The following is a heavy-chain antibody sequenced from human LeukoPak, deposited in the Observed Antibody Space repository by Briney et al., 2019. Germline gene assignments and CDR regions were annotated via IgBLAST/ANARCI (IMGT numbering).Heavy chain of an antibody. J-gene: IGHJ4*02. CDR2: IRYDGSNK. Sequence: GRSLRLSCAASGFTFSSYGMHWVRQAPGKGLEWVAFIRYDGSNKYYADSVKGRFTISRDNSKNALYLQMNSLRAEDTAVYYCAKPGIAVVDFDYWGQGTLVTVSS. V-gene: IGHV3-30*02. CDR3: AKPGIAVVDFDY. D-gene: IGHD6-19*01. CDR1: GFTFSSYG.